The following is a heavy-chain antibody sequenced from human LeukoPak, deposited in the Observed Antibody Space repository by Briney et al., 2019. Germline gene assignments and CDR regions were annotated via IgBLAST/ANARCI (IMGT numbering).Heavy chain of an antibody. Sequence: SVKVSCKASGYTFTAQYMHWVRQAPGQGLEWMGRINPNSGGTNYAQKFQGRVTMTRDTSISTAYMELSRLRSDDTAVYYCARDMVAVPYYYYYMDVWGKGTTVTVSS. CDR3: ARDMVAVPYYYYYMDV. V-gene: IGHV1-2*06. CDR1: GYTFTAQY. J-gene: IGHJ6*03. CDR2: INPNSGGT. D-gene: IGHD2-15*01.